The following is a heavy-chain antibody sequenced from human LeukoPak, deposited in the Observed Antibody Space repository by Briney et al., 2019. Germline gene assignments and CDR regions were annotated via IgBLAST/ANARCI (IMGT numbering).Heavy chain of an antibody. D-gene: IGHD3-9*01. V-gene: IGHV1-18*01. CDR3: ARAGRYFDWLSSYFDY. CDR1: GYTFTGYG. CDR2: ISAYNGNT. J-gene: IGHJ4*02. Sequence: GASVKVSCKASGYTFTGYGISWVRQAPGQGLEGMGWISAYNGNTNYAQKLQGRVTMTTDTSTSTAYMELRSLRSDDTAVYYCARAGRYFDWLSSYFDYWGQGTLVTVSS.